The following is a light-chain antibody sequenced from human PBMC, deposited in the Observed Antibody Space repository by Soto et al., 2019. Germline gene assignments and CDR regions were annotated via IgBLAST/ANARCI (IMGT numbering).Light chain of an antibody. CDR1: QSVSSNY. V-gene: IGKV3-20*01. J-gene: IGKJ4*01. CDR2: GAS. Sequence: LVLTQSPGTLSLSPGERATLSCRASQSVSSNYLAWYQQKPGQAPRLLIYGASSRATGIPDRFSGSGSGTDICLIFSRPEFEDFAVYFCQYYVGSVRVAVGGGTKVEVK. CDR3: QYYVGSVRVA.